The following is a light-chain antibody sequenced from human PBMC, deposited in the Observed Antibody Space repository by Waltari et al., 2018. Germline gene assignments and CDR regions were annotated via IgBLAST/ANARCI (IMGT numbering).Light chain of an antibody. CDR3: LLSYSGARAGV. Sequence: QAVVTQEPSLTVSSGGPVTLTCGSSPGAVTRGHYPYWFQQKPGQAPRTLIYDTSNKYPWTPARFSGSLLGGKAALTLSGAQPEDEAEYYCLLSYSGARAGVFGGGTKLTVL. CDR2: DTS. J-gene: IGLJ2*01. V-gene: IGLV7-46*01. CDR1: PGAVTRGHY.